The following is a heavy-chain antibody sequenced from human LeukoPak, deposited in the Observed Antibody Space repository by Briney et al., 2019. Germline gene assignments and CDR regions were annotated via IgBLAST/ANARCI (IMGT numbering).Heavy chain of an antibody. Sequence: PGGSLRLSCAASGFTFSSYAMSWVRQAPGKGLEWVSAISGSGGSTYYADSVKGRFTISRDNSKNTLYLQMNSLRAEDTAVYYCAKPSYYGSGSYRAFDYWGQGTLVTVSS. CDR1: GFTFSSYA. CDR2: ISGSGGST. D-gene: IGHD3-10*01. J-gene: IGHJ4*02. V-gene: IGHV3-23*01. CDR3: AKPSYYGSGSYRAFDY.